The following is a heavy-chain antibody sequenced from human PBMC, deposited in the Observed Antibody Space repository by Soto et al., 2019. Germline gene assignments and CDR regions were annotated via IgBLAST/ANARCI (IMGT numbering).Heavy chain of an antibody. D-gene: IGHD3-22*01. V-gene: IGHV3-30-3*01. CDR3: AREDYYDSSGYYSPLCDY. J-gene: IGHJ4*02. CDR1: GFTFSSYA. CDR2: ISYDGSNK. Sequence: GGSLRLSCAASGFTFSSYAMHWVRQAPGKGLEWVAVISYDGSNKYYADSVKGRFTISRDNSKNTLYLQMNSLRAEDTAVYYCAREDYYDSSGYYSPLCDYWGQGTLVTVSS.